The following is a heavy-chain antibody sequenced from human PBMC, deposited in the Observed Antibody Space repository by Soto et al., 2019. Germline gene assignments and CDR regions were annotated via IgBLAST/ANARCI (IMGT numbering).Heavy chain of an antibody. Sequence: QVQLVQSGAEVKKPGSSVKVSCKASGGTFSSYVISWVRHAPGQGLEWMGGVIPIFGTANYAQKFQGRVTIPADESTSTAYMELSSLRSEDTAVYYCARLPRAIVPTLEGGLDVWGQGTTVTVSS. CDR2: VIPIFGTA. CDR3: ARLPRAIVPTLEGGLDV. J-gene: IGHJ6*02. CDR1: GGTFSSYV. V-gene: IGHV1-69*12. D-gene: IGHD5-12*01.